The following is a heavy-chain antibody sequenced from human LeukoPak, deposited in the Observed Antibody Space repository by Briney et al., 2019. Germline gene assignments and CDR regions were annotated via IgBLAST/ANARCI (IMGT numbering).Heavy chain of an antibody. CDR3: ARVDRYYDSSGYYSDYLDY. CDR1: GGSISSYY. CDR2: IYTSGST. V-gene: IGHV4-4*07. Sequence: SETLSLTCTVSGGSISSYYWSWIRQPAGKGLEWIGRIYTSGSTNYNPSLKSRVTMSVDTSKNQFSLKLSSVTAADTAVYYCARVDRYYDSSGYYSDYLDYWGQGTLVTVSS. J-gene: IGHJ4*02. D-gene: IGHD3-22*01.